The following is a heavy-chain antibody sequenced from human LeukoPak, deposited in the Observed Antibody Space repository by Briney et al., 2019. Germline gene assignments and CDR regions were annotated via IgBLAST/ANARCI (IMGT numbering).Heavy chain of an antibody. Sequence: ASVKVSCKVSGYTLTELSMHWVRQAPGKGLEWMGGFDPEDGETIYAQKFQSRVTMTEDTSTDTAYMELSSLRSEDTAVYYCATPRPVPAAIRGGYYYYYYMDVWGKGTTVTVSS. J-gene: IGHJ6*03. CDR3: ATPRPVPAAIRGGYYYYYYMDV. D-gene: IGHD2-2*02. CDR2: FDPEDGET. CDR1: GYTLTELS. V-gene: IGHV1-24*01.